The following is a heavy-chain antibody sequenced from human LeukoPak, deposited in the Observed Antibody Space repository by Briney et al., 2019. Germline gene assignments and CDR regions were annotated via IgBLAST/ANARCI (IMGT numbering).Heavy chain of an antibody. CDR2: INSDGSSI. V-gene: IGHV3-74*03. J-gene: IGHJ4*02. CDR1: GFTFSSYW. D-gene: IGHD5-12*01. Sequence: GGSLRLSCAASGFTFSSYWMHWVRQAPGKGLVWVSRINSDGSSITYADSLKGRFTISGDNAKNTLYLQMNSLRVEDTAVYYCAREGRVSGYDFDCWGQGTLVTVSS. CDR3: AREGRVSGYDFDC.